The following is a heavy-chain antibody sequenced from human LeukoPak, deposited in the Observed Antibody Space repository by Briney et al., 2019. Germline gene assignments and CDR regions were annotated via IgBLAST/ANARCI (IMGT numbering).Heavy chain of an antibody. J-gene: IGHJ6*03. D-gene: IGHD1-1*01. CDR3: ARSPYNWNDSPYYMDV. V-gene: IGHV3-66*02. CDR2: IYSGGRT. Sequence: GGSLRLSCAASRFTVRSNYMSWVRQAPGKGLEWVSVIYSGGRTYCADAVKGRFTISRDNSQNTLYLQMNSLRAEDTAVYYCARSPYNWNDSPYYMDVWGKGTTVTVSS. CDR1: RFTVRSNY.